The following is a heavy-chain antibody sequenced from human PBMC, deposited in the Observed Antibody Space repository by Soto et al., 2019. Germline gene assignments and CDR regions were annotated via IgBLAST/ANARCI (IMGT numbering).Heavy chain of an antibody. CDR3: AQDSSTDFSCLAV. CDR2: ISHDGGNK. CDR1: GFTFKDHG. D-gene: IGHD2-2*01. Sequence: QVQLVESGGGVVQPGRSLRLSCAAAGFTFKDHGMHWVRQAPGRGLEWVAVISHDGGNKNYADSVKGRFTITRENSKNTLYLQMISLRSDDTAVYYCAQDSSTDFSCLAVWGKGTTVTVSS. J-gene: IGHJ6*04. V-gene: IGHV3-30*18.